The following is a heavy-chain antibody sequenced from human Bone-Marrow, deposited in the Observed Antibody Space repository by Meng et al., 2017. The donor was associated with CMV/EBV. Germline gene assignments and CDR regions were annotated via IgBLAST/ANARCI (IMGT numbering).Heavy chain of an antibody. CDR2: INHSGST. CDR1: GGSFSGYY. Sequence: GSLRLSCAVYGGSFSGYYWSWIRQPPGKGLEWIGEINHSGSTNYNPSLKSRVTISVDTSKNQFSLKLSSVTAADTAVYYCARQRPLYSSSKVGWFDPWGQGTLVTVSS. J-gene: IGHJ5*02. CDR3: ARQRPLYSSSKVGWFDP. D-gene: IGHD6-13*01. V-gene: IGHV4-34*01.